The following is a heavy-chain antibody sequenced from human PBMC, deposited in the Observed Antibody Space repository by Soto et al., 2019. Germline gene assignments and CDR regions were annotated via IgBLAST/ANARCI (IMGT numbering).Heavy chain of an antibody. CDR3: TLTKATPHYYGMDV. J-gene: IGHJ6*02. CDR2: IRSKANNYGT. D-gene: IGHD2-8*01. Sequence: GGSLRLSCSASEFSFTVSSVHWVRQASGKGLEWLGRIRSKANNYGTAYAASVSGRFTISRDDSKNTAYLQMNSLKSEDAAVYYCTLTKATPHYYGMDVWGPGTTVTVSS. V-gene: IGHV3-73*01. CDR1: EFSFTVSS.